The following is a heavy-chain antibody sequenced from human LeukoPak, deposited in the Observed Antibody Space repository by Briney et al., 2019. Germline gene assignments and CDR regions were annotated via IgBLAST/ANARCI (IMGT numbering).Heavy chain of an antibody. D-gene: IGHD3-3*01. Sequence: GGSLRLSCAASGFTFSSYGMHWVRQGPGKGLEWVAFIRYDGSNKYYADSVKGRFTISRDNSKKTLYLQMNSLRAEDTAVYYCAKDGPPQGVVFYYYYYMDVWGKGTTVTVSS. V-gene: IGHV3-30*02. CDR3: AKDGPPQGVVFYYYYYMDV. CDR1: GFTFSSYG. J-gene: IGHJ6*03. CDR2: IRYDGSNK.